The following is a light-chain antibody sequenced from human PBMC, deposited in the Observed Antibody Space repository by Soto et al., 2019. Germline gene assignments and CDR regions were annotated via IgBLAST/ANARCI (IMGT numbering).Light chain of an antibody. CDR3: SSYGGSNNYVV. CDR2: DVS. Sequence: QSALTQPRSVYGSPGQSVTISCTGTSSDVGAYNYVSWYQQHPGKGPKLMIYDVSKWASGVPDRFSGSKSGNTASLTISGLQAEDEADYYCSSYGGSNNYVVFGGGTKVTVL. CDR1: SSDVGAYNY. V-gene: IGLV2-11*01. J-gene: IGLJ2*01.